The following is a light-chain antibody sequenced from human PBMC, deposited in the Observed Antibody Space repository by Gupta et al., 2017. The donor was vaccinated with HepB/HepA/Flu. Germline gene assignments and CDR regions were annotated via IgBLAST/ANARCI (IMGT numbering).Light chain of an antibody. J-gene: IGKJ1*01. V-gene: IGKV1-5*03. CDR3: QQYDSSPWT. CDR2: KAS. CDR1: QSISSW. Sequence: GDRVTITCLASQSISSWLAWYQQKPGKAPNLLIYKASSLASGVPARFSGSGSGTAFTLTISSLQPDDFATYYCQQYDSSPWTFGRGTTVEIK.